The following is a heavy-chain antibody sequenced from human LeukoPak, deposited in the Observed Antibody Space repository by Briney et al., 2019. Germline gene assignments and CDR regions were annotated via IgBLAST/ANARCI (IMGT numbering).Heavy chain of an antibody. V-gene: IGHV1-69*13. CDR3: ARGRRTYYYEEWAAFDI. J-gene: IGHJ3*02. CDR2: IIPIFGTA. D-gene: IGHD3-22*01. CDR1: GYTFTGYY. Sequence: GASVKVSCKASGYTFTGYYMHWVRQAPGQGLEWMGGIIPIFGTANYAQKFQGRVTITADESTSTAYMELSSLRSEDTAVYYCARGRRTYYYEEWAAFDIWGQGTMVTVSS.